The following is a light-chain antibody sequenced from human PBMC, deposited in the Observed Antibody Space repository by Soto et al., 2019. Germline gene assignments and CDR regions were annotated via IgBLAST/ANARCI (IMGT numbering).Light chain of an antibody. CDR2: DVS. J-gene: IGLJ2*01. Sequence: QSVLTQPASVSGSPGQSITISCTGTSSDVGGYNYVSWYQHHPGKAPKLMIYDVSNRPSGVSNRFSGSKSGNTASLTISGLQAEDEADYYCSSYTSSSTHVVFGGGNKVTVL. CDR1: SSDVGGYNY. CDR3: SSYTSSSTHVV. V-gene: IGLV2-14*03.